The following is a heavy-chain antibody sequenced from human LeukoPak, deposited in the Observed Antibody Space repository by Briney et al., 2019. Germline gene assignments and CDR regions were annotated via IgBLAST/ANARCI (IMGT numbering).Heavy chain of an antibody. CDR1: GFTFSNCA. J-gene: IGHJ4*02. V-gene: IGHV3-48*01. D-gene: IGHD4-17*01. Sequence: GGSLRLSCAAAGFTFSNCAMNWVRQTPGKGLEWVSYISSSSSTIYYADSVKGRFTISRDNAKNSLYLQMNSLRAEDTAVYYCARGGGMTTVTSLDYWGQGTLVTVSS. CDR2: ISSSSSTI. CDR3: ARGGGMTTVTSLDY.